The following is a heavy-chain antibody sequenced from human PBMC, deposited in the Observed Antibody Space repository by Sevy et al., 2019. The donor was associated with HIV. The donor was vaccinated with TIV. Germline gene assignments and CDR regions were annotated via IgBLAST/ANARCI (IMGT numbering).Heavy chain of an antibody. CDR1: GFTFDDYA. CDR2: ISWNSGSI. Sequence: GGSLRLSCAASGFTFDDYAMHWVRQAPGQGLQWVSGISWNSGSIGYADSVKGRFTISRDNAKNSLYLQMNSLRAEDTALYYCAKDMGFNAFDIWGQGTMVTVSS. J-gene: IGHJ3*02. D-gene: IGHD3-10*01. V-gene: IGHV3-9*01. CDR3: AKDMGFNAFDI.